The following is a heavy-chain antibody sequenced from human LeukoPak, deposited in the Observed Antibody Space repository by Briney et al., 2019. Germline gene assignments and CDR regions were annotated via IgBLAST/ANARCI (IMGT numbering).Heavy chain of an antibody. CDR1: GFTFSGSA. V-gene: IGHV3-73*01. J-gene: IGHJ4*02. CDR2: IRSKANSYAT. CDR3: TRLLDFWSGYQDLYYFDY. D-gene: IGHD3-3*01. Sequence: GGSLRLSCAASGFTFSGSAMHWVRQASGKGLEWFGRIRSKANSYATAYAASVKGMFTISRDDSKNTAYLQMNSLKTEDTAVYYCTRLLDFWSGYQDLYYFDYWGQGTLVTVSS.